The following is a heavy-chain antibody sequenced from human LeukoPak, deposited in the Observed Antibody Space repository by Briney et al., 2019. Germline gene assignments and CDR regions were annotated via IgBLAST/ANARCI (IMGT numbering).Heavy chain of an antibody. D-gene: IGHD4-23*01. Sequence: PSETLSLTCTVSGGSISSSSYYWGWIRQPPGKGLEWIGSIYYSGSTYYNPSLKSRVTISVDTSKNQFSLKLSSVTAADTAVYYCAREPLYGGNPADYWGQGTLVTVSS. CDR3: AREPLYGGNPADY. CDR1: GGSISSSSYY. CDR2: IYYSGST. V-gene: IGHV4-39*02. J-gene: IGHJ4*02.